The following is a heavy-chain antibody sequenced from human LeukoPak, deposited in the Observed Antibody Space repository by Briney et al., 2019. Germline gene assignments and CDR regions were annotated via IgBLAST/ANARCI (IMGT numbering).Heavy chain of an antibody. CDR2: IIPIFGTA. J-gene: IGHJ4*02. D-gene: IGHD2-2*01. CDR3: ASPGGYCSSTSCKNVDY. CDR1: GGTFSSYA. V-gene: IGHV1-69*01. Sequence: SVKVSCKASGGTFSSYAISWVRQAPGQGLEWMGGIIPIFGTANCAQKFQGRVTITADESTSTAYMELSSLRSEDTAVYYCASPGGYCSSTSCKNVDYWGQGTLVTVSS.